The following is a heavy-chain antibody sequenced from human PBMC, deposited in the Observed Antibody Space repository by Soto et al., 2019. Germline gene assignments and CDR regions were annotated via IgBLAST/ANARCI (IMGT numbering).Heavy chain of an antibody. D-gene: IGHD6-6*01. CDR2: ISGSGGST. CDR1: GFTFSSYA. J-gene: IGHJ6*02. CDR3: ANPPSSSSGMDV. V-gene: IGHV3-23*01. Sequence: EVQLLESGGGLVQPGGSLRLSCAASGFTFSSYAMSWVRQAPGKGLEWVSAISGSGGSTYYADSVKGRFTISRDNSKNTLYLQMNSLRAEDTAVYYCANPPSSSSGMDVWGQGTTVTFSS.